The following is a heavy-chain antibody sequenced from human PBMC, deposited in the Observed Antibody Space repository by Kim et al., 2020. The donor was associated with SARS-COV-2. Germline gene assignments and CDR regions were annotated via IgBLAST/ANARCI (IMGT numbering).Heavy chain of an antibody. V-gene: IGHV1-3*01. J-gene: IGHJ4*02. D-gene: IGHD3-10*01. Sequence: YSQKFQGRVTITRDTSASTAYMGLSSLRSEDTAVYYCAREGYYGSGSWNYWGQGTLVTVSS. CDR3: AREGYYGSGSWNY.